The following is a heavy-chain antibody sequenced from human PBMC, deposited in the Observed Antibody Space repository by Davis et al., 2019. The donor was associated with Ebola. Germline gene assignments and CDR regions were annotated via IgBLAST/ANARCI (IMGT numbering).Heavy chain of an antibody. CDR1: GFTFSGSA. J-gene: IGHJ4*02. CDR3: SGTGGGTDY. CDR2: IRSKANSYAT. D-gene: IGHD2-8*02. Sequence: GGSLRLSCAASGFTFSGSAMHWARQASGKGLEWVGRIRSKANSYATAYAASVKGRFTISRDDSKNTAYLQMNSLKTEDTAVYYCSGTGGGTDYWGQGTLVTVSS. V-gene: IGHV3-73*01.